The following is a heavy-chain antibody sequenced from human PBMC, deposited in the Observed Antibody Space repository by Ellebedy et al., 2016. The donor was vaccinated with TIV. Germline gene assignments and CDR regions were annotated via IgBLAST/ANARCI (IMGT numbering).Heavy chain of an antibody. CDR3: ARDGAGRWDY. CDR1: GSSISSGNY. D-gene: IGHD4-23*01. V-gene: IGHV4-38-2*02. J-gene: IGHJ4*02. Sequence: MPSETLSLTCSVSGSSISSGNYWGCIRPPPGRGLEWIGIMYHSGSTYFSPSLKSRGTMSVDTSKNQCSLRLSSVTAADTAVNYCARDGAGRWDYWGPGTLVTVSS. CDR2: MYHSGST.